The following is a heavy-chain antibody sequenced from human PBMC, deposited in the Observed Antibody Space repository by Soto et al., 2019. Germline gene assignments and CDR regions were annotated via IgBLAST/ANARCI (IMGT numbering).Heavy chain of an antibody. CDR1: GGSISSGGYS. CDR3: ARDHVGALGY. Sequence: SETLSLTCAVSGGSISSGGYSWSWIRQPPGKGLEWIGYIYHSGSTYYNPSLKSRVTISVDRSKNQFSLKLSSVTAADTAVYYCARDHVGALGYWGQGTLVTVSS. J-gene: IGHJ4*02. CDR2: IYHSGST. V-gene: IGHV4-30-2*01. D-gene: IGHD1-26*01.